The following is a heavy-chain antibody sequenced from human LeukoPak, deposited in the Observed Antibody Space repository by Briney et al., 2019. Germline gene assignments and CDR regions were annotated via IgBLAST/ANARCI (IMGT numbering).Heavy chain of an antibody. CDR3: ARDRRGHSYYFDY. CDR1: GFTFSDYY. D-gene: IGHD6-6*01. CDR2: ISSSGSTI. V-gene: IGHV3-11*01. J-gene: IGHJ4*02. Sequence: GGSLRLSCAASGFTFSDYYMSWIRQAPGKGLEWVSYISSSGSTIYYADSVKGRFTISRDNAKNSLHLQMNSLRAEDTAVYYCARDRRGHSYYFDYWGQGTLVTVSS.